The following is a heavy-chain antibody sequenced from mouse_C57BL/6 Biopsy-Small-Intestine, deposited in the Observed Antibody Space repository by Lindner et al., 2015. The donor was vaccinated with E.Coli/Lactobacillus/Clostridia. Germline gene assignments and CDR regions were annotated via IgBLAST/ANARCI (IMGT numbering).Heavy chain of an antibody. CDR1: GYTFTDYY. V-gene: IGHV1-64*01. CDR3: ATSGGKTLITAYFDY. D-gene: IGHD1-3*01. J-gene: IGHJ2*01. Sequence: SVKVSCKASGYTFTDYYMHWVRQAPGQGLEWMGIVNPSAFSTTYAQKFQDRVTMTRDTSTSTVYMELTSLTSEDTAVYYCATSGGKTLITAYFDYWGQGTLVTVSS. CDR2: VNPSAFST.